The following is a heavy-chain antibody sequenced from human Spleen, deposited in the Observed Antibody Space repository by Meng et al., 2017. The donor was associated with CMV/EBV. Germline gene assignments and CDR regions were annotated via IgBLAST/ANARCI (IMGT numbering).Heavy chain of an antibody. V-gene: IGHV3-7*01. CDR2: IKQDGSEK. CDR1: GFTFSSYW. CDR3: ASLMDV. J-gene: IGHJ6*02. Sequence: GESLKISCAASGFTFSSYWMSWVRQAPGKGREWVANIKQDGSEKYYVDSAKGRFTISRDNAKNSLYLQMNSLRAEDTAVYYCASLMDVWGQGTTVTVSS.